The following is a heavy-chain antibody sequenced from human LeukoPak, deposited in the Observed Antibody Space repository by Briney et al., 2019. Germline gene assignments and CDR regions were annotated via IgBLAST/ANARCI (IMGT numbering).Heavy chain of an antibody. Sequence: PSETLSLTCTVSGGSISSYYWSWIRQPPGKGLEWIGYIYYSGTANYNPSLKSRVTIAVDTSKNQFSLKLSSVTAADTAVYYCARGVYIAAAQYGYWGQGTLVTVSS. V-gene: IGHV4-59*01. D-gene: IGHD6-13*01. J-gene: IGHJ4*02. CDR2: IYYSGTA. CDR1: GGSISSYY. CDR3: ARGVYIAAAQYGY.